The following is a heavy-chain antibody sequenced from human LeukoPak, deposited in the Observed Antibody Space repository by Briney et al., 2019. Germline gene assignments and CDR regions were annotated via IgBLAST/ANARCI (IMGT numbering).Heavy chain of an antibody. CDR1: GGSISSYY. J-gene: IGHJ1*01. Sequence: SETLSLTCTVSGGSISSYYWSWIWQPPGKGLEWIGYFYYSGNSNYNPSLKSRVTISGDTSKNQFSLKLSSVTAADTAVYYCARGRDSSGYYYVGYFQHWGQGTLVTVSS. CDR3: ARGRDSSGYYYVGYFQH. CDR2: FYYSGNS. V-gene: IGHV4-59*12. D-gene: IGHD3-22*01.